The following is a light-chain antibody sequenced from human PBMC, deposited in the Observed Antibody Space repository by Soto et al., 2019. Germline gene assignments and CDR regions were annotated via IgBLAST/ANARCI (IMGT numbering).Light chain of an antibody. Sequence: AIQLTQFPSSLSASVGDRVTITCRASRDISTLFAWYQLKPGKAPNLLIYDASTLESGVPSRFSGSGSGIDFALTITSLQHEDFEPYYCQQFYDYHLTLRGGTKV. CDR1: RDISTL. V-gene: IGKV1D-13*01. CDR2: DAS. CDR3: QQFYDYHLT. J-gene: IGKJ4*01.